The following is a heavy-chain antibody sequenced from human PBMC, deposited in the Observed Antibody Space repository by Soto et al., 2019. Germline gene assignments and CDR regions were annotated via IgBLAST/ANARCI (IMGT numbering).Heavy chain of an antibody. V-gene: IGHV3-53*04. CDR2: IYSGGST. D-gene: IGHD3-9*01. J-gene: IGHJ3*02. CDR3: ARVLRYFDWLLGAFDI. CDR1: GFTVSSNY. Sequence: EVQLVESGGGLVQPGGSLRLSCAAFGFTVSSNYMSWVRQAPGKGLEWVSVIYSGGSTYYADSVKGRFTISRHNSKNTLYLQMNSLRAEDTAVYYCARVLRYFDWLLGAFDIWGQGTMVTVSS.